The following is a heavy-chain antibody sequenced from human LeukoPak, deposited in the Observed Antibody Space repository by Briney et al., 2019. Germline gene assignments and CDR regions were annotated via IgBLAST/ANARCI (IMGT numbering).Heavy chain of an antibody. CDR2: ISWNSGSI. J-gene: IGHJ5*02. Sequence: GGSLRLSCAASGFTFDDYAMHWVRQAPGKGLEWVSGISWNSGSIGYADSVKGRFTISRDNAKNSLYLQMNSLRAEDTAVYYCAKDGYSSGWSSNWFDPWGQGTLVTVSS. CDR3: AKDGYSSGWSSNWFDP. CDR1: GFTFDDYA. V-gene: IGHV3-9*01. D-gene: IGHD6-19*01.